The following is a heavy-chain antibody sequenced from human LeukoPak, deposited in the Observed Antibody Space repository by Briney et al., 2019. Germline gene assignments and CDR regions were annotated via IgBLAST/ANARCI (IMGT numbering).Heavy chain of an antibody. CDR2: IYYSGST. Sequence: SQTLSLTCTVSGGSISSGDYYWSWIRQHPGKGLEWIGYIYYSGSTYYNPSLKSRVTISVDTSKNQFSLKLSSVTAADTAVCYCAREVRVTDPSNEYYYYYYGMDVWGQGTTVTVSS. V-gene: IGHV4-31*03. CDR1: GGSISSGDYY. J-gene: IGHJ6*02. CDR3: AREVRVTDPSNEYYYYYYGMDV. D-gene: IGHD2-21*02.